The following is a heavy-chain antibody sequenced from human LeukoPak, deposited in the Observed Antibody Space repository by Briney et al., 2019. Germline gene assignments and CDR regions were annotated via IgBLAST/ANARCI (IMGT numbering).Heavy chain of an antibody. V-gene: IGHV4-39*07. J-gene: IGHJ6*03. D-gene: IGHD7-27*01. CDR2: VYYSGST. Sequence: SETLSLTRTVSGASIRSTSYYWGWLRQPPGKGLEWIGSVYYSGSTYYSPSLMSRVTISVDTSRNQFSLKLSSVTAADTAIYYCARAWGDYFYYMAVWGNGTSVTVSS. CDR3: ARAWGDYFYYMAV. CDR1: GASIRSTSYY.